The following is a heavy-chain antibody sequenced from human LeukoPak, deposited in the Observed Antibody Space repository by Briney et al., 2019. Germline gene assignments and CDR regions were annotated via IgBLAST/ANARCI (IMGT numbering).Heavy chain of an antibody. D-gene: IGHD4-17*01. CDR3: ARDEGYGDYALDY. Sequence: SVKVSCKASGGTFSSYAISWVRQAPGQGLEWMGRIIPIFGIANYAQKFQGRVTITADKSTSTAYMELSSLRSEDTAVYYCARDEGYGDYALDYWGQGTLVTVSS. CDR2: IIPIFGIA. CDR1: GGTFSSYA. J-gene: IGHJ4*02. V-gene: IGHV1-69*04.